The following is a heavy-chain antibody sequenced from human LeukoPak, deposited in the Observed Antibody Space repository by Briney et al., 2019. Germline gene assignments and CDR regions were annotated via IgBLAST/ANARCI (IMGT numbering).Heavy chain of an antibody. V-gene: IGHV3-23*01. D-gene: IGHD6-19*01. J-gene: IGHJ4*02. CDR1: GFTFSIYA. CDR3: AGDRNSDWYSPLDY. CDR2: ITATGDTA. Sequence: PGGSLRLSCAASGFTFSIYAMTWVRQAPGKGLEWVAIITATGDTAYYADSVKGRFTISRDNSRNTVYMQMDSLRAEDTAIYYCAGDRNSDWYSPLDYWGQGSQVTVSP.